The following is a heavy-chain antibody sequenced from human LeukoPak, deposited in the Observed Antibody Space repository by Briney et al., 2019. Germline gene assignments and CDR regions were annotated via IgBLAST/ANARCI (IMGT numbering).Heavy chain of an antibody. D-gene: IGHD3-10*01. J-gene: IGHJ6*02. CDR1: GFTFSSYA. Sequence: GGSLRLSCAASGFTFSSYAMNWVRQAPGKGLEWVSFTSSTDGYIYYADSVKGRFTISRDNAKSSLYLQMKSLRAEDTAVYYCVRQDYCYDSGGNYYYYGMDVWGQGTTVTVSS. V-gene: IGHV3-21*01. CDR3: VRQDYCYDSGGNYYYYGMDV. CDR2: TSSTDGYI.